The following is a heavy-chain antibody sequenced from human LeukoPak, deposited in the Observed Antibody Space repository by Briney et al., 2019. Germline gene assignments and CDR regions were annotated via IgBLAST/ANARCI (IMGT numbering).Heavy chain of an antibody. CDR1: GYSFTSYW. V-gene: IGHV5-51*01. CDR3: ARHWEGYCSNTSCYTSYYYMDV. Sequence: PGESLKISCKGSGYSFTSYWIGWVRQMPGKGLEWMGIIYPGDSDTRYSPSFQGQVTISADKSISTAYLQWSSLKASDTAMYYCARHWEGYCSNTSCYTSYYYMDVWGKGTTVTVSS. D-gene: IGHD2-2*02. J-gene: IGHJ6*03. CDR2: IYPGDSDT.